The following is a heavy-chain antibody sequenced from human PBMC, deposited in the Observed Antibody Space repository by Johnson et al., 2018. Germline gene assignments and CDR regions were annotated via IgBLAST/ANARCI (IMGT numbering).Heavy chain of an antibody. Sequence: VQLVESGGGVVQPGRSLRLSCAASGFTFSSYDMHWVRQATGKGLEWVSAIGTAGDTYYPGSVKGRFTISRENAKNSLYLQMNSLRAGDTAVYYCARDAPYDYGMDVWGQGTTVTVSS. CDR3: ARDAPYDYGMDV. CDR1: GFTFSSYD. V-gene: IGHV3-13*01. CDR2: IGTAGDT. J-gene: IGHJ6*02.